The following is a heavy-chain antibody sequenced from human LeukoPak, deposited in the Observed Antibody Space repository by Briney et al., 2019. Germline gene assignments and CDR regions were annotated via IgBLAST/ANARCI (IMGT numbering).Heavy chain of an antibody. D-gene: IGHD3-3*01. CDR3: ARTYYDFWSGQLYYFDY. J-gene: IGHJ4*02. Sequence: EASVKVSCTASGYTFTGYYMHWVRQAPGQGLEWMGRINPNSGGTNYAQKFQGRVTMTRDTSISTAYMELSRLRSDDPAVYYCARTYYDFWSGQLYYFDYWGQGTLVTVSS. CDR2: INPNSGGT. CDR1: GYTFTGYY. V-gene: IGHV1-2*06.